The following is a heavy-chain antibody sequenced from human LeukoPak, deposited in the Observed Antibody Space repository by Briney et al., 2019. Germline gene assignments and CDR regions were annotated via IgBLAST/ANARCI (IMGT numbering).Heavy chain of an antibody. CDR1: GYSISSGYY. CDR2: IYHSGST. D-gene: IGHD2-2*01. V-gene: IGHV4-38-2*02. J-gene: IGHJ5*02. Sequence: SEILSLTCAVSGYSISSGYYWGWIRQPPGKGLEWIGSIYHSGSTYYNPSLKSRVTISVDTSKNQFSLKLSSVTAADTAVYYCARDLLNRYCSSTSCPGWFDPWGQGTLVTVSS. CDR3: ARDLLNRYCSSTSCPGWFDP.